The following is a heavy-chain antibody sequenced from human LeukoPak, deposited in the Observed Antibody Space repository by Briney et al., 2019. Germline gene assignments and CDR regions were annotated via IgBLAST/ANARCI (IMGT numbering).Heavy chain of an antibody. V-gene: IGHV3-11*05. J-gene: IGHJ5*02. CDR1: GFTFSDYQ. CDR3: ARDLKEDSSGWSTNWIDP. D-gene: IGHD6-19*01. CDR2: ISSSRYT. Sequence: PGGSLRLSCAASGFTFSDYQMSWIRQAPGKGLEWISYISSSRYTNYADSVKGRFTISRDNAKNSLYLQMNSLRAEDTAVYYCARDLKEDSSGWSTNWIDPWGQGTLVTVSS.